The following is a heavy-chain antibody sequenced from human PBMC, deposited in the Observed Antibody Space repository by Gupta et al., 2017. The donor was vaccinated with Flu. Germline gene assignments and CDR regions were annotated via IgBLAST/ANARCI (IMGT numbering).Heavy chain of an antibody. V-gene: IGHV3-7*01. CDR2: IKHDASEK. J-gene: IGHJ4*02. D-gene: IGHD3-16*01. CDR3: ARDGGSPQFDY. Sequence: WVRQAPGKGLEWVASIKHDASEKYYVDSVKGRFTISRDNAKNSLYLQMNSLRAEDTAVYYCARDGGSPQFDYWGQGTLVTVSS.